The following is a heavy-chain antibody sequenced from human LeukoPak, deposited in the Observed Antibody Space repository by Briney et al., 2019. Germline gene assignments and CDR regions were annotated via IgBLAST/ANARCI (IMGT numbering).Heavy chain of an antibody. J-gene: IGHJ5*02. V-gene: IGHV4-34*08. CDR1: GGTFSGYY. Sequence: SETLSLTCAVYGGTFSGYYWSWIRQPPGKRLEWVGESNDSGGTNYNPSLKSRVTISADTSKNQFSLKLSSVTAADTAVYYCAGTIFGVPFDPWGQGTLVTVSS. CDR2: SNDSGGT. D-gene: IGHD3-3*01. CDR3: AGTIFGVPFDP.